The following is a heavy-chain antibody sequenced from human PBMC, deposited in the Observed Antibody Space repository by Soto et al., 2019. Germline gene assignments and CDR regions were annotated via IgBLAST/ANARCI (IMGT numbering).Heavy chain of an antibody. V-gene: IGHV1-69*01. CDR2: FIPIIGGG. Sequence: QVQLVQSGAEVKKPGSSVKVSCKASGGTFRNLAINWVRQAPGQGLEWMGGFIPIIGGGINAQKFQGRVTITSDESTSKAYMELSSLKSEDTAMYFCARRSVSHSNAFDFWGQGTMATVSS. D-gene: IGHD2-15*01. CDR1: GGTFRNLA. J-gene: IGHJ3*01. CDR3: ARRSVSHSNAFDF.